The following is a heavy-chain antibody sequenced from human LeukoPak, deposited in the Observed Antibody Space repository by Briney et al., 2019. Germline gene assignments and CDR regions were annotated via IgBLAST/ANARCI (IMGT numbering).Heavy chain of an antibody. CDR3: ARDPRTRSLSSASGWYGGYFDY. CDR2: IYYSGRT. V-gene: IGHV4-31*03. CDR1: GGSISSGGYY. D-gene: IGHD6-19*01. Sequence: SSETLSLTCTVSGGSISSGGYYWSWIRQHPGKGLEWIGYIYYSGRTYYNPSLKSRVTISVDTSKNQFSLKLSSVTAADTAVYYCARDPRTRSLSSASGWYGGYFDYWGQGTLVTVSS. J-gene: IGHJ4*02.